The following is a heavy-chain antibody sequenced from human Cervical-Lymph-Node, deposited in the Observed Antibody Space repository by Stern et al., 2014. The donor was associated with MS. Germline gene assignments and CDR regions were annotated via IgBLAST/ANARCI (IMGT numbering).Heavy chain of an antibody. J-gene: IGHJ4*02. CDR2: MNPHNGNT. CDR1: GYTFTSYD. D-gene: IGHD4-17*01. V-gene: IGHV1-8*01. Sequence: QVQLVQSGAEVKKPGASVKVSCKASGYTFTSYDINWVRQAPGQGLEWMGYMNPHNGNTGYAQKFQGRATMTKDTTITNALMELSSLRSEDTAVYYCVRESNGDYENWGQGTLVTVSS. CDR3: VRESNGDYEN.